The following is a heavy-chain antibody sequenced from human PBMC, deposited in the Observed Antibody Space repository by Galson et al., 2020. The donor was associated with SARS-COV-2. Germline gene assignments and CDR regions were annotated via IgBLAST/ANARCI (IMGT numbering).Heavy chain of an antibody. CDR3: ARALRNTIVGVVSALEI. CDR1: GGSISSGCFY. J-gene: IGHJ3*02. CDR2: IYYSGST. V-gene: IGHV4-31*03. Sequence: ETSETLSLTCTVSGGSISSGCFYWSWIRQHPGQGLEWIGYIYYSGSTYYNPSLKRRVTISVDTSKKQFSLKLSSVTAADTAVYYCARALRNTIVGVVSALEIWGQGTMVTVSP. D-gene: IGHD3-3*01.